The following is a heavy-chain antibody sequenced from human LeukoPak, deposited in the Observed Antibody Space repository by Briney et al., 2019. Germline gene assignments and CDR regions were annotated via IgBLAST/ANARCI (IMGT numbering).Heavy chain of an antibody. D-gene: IGHD3-3*01. Sequence: SETLSLTCTVSGVSISSYYWSWIRQPPGKGLEWIGYIYYSGSTNYNPSLKSRVTISVDTSKNQFSLKLSSVTAADTAVYYCARGPLKNYDFWSGYSNYYYYGMDVWGQGTTVTVSS. J-gene: IGHJ6*02. CDR3: ARGPLKNYDFWSGYSNYYYYGMDV. CDR1: GVSISSYY. CDR2: IYYSGST. V-gene: IGHV4-59*01.